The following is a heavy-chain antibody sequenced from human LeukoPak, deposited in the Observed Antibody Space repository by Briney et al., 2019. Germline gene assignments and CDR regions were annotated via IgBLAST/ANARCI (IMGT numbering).Heavy chain of an antibody. J-gene: IGHJ4*02. CDR2: ISSSSSYI. Sequence: PGGSLRLSCAASGFTFSSYSMNWVRQAPGKGLEWVSSISSSSSYIYYADSVKGRFTISRDNAKNSLYLQKNSLRAEDTAVYYCARDPNRQWLVTDDYWGQGTLVTVSS. V-gene: IGHV3-21*01. CDR3: ARDPNRQWLVTDDY. CDR1: GFTFSSYS. D-gene: IGHD6-19*01.